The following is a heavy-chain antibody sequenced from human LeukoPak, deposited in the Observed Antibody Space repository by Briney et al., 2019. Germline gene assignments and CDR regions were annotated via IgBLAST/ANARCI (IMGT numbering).Heavy chain of an antibody. Sequence: SETLSLTCTVWGGSISSHYWSWIRQPPGGGLEWIGYIYYSGSTNYNPSLKSRVTISVDTSKNQFSLKLSSVTAADTAVYYCARERERITIFGVVIRPTHYMDVWGKGTTVTVSS. CDR2: IYYSGST. V-gene: IGHV4-59*11. J-gene: IGHJ6*03. D-gene: IGHD3-3*01. CDR1: GGSISSHY. CDR3: ARERERITIFGVVIRPTHYMDV.